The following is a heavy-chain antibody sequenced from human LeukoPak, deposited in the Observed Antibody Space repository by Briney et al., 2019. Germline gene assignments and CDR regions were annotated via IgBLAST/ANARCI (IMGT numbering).Heavy chain of an antibody. D-gene: IGHD2-2*01. CDR3: ARDLGVCSSTSCYFPFDY. CDR2: ISSSSSTI. Sequence: GGSLRLSCAASGFTFSSYEMNWVRQAPGKGLEWVSYISSSSSTIYYADSVKGRFTISRDNAKNSLYLQMNSLRAEDTAVYYCARDLGVCSSTSCYFPFDYWGQGTLVTVSS. V-gene: IGHV3-48*03. J-gene: IGHJ4*02. CDR1: GFTFSSYE.